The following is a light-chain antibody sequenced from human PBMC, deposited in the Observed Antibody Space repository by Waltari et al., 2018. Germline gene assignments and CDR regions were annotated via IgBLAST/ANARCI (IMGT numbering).Light chain of an antibody. CDR3: HSRVVSNVRGA. CDR1: RLRSYD. CDR2: GKD. Sequence: SSELTQDPAVSVALGQTVRITCQGDRLRSYDASWYQQKPGQAPILVLYGKDNRPSGIPDRFSGSTSGNTASLTITGSQAEDEADYYCHSRVVSNVRGAFGGGTKLTVL. V-gene: IGLV3-19*01. J-gene: IGLJ2*01.